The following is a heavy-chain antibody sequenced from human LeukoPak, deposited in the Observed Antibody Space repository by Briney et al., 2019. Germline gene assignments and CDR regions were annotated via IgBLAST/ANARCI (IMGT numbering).Heavy chain of an antibody. CDR3: ARGSGNRFSPLDY. D-gene: IGHD1-14*01. CDR1: GFTFSSYA. V-gene: IGHV3-30*04. CDR2: ISYDGSNK. J-gene: IGHJ4*02. Sequence: QTGGSLRLSCAASGFTFSSYAMHWVRQAPGKGLEWVAVISYDGSNKYYADSVKGRFTISRDNSKNTLYLQMNSLRAEDTAVYYCARGSGNRFSPLDYWGQGTLVTVPS.